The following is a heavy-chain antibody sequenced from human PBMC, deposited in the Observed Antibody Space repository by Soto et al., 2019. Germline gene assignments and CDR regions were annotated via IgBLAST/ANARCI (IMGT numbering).Heavy chain of an antibody. CDR2: IVVGSGNP. V-gene: IGHV1-58*02. Sequence: SVKVSCKASGFTFTSSTIQWVRQARGQRLEWVGWIVVGSGNPYYAQRFQGRVTITRDMSTSTAYMEVNSLRFEDTDVYYCVAVPYSSSSLNFDYWGQGTLVTVSS. CDR1: GFTFTSST. J-gene: IGHJ4*02. D-gene: IGHD6-13*01. CDR3: VAVPYSSSSLNFDY.